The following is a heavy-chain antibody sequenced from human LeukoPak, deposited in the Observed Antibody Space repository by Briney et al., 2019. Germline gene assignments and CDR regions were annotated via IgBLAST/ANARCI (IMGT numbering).Heavy chain of an antibody. D-gene: IGHD5-18*01. CDR3: ARGLDSGYSYGSPPYYFDY. J-gene: IGHJ4*02. V-gene: IGHV4-61*08. Sequence: SETLSLTCTVSGGSISSGGYYWSWIRQHPGKGLEWIGYIYYSGSTYYNPSLKSRVTISVDTSKNQFSLKLSAVTAADTAVYYCARGLDSGYSYGSPPYYFDYWGQGTLVAVSS. CDR1: GGSISSGGYY. CDR2: IYYSGST.